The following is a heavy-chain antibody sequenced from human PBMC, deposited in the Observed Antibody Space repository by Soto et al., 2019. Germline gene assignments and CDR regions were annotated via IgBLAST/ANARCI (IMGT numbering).Heavy chain of an antibody. Sequence: SETLSLTCAVYGGSFSGYYWSWIRQPPGKGLEWIGEINHSGSTNYNPSLKSRVTISVDTSKNQFSLKLSSVTAADTAVYYCARVPAHCSSTRCYLGGFDYWGQGTLVTVSS. J-gene: IGHJ4*02. D-gene: IGHD2-2*01. CDR2: INHSGST. CDR1: GGSFSGYY. CDR3: ARVPAHCSSTRCYLGGFDY. V-gene: IGHV4-34*01.